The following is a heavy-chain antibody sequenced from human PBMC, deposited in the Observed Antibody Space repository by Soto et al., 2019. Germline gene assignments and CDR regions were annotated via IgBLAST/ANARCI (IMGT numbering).Heavy chain of an antibody. CDR2: ISPK. Sequence: QVQLVESGGGLVQPGTSLRLSCAVSGFSFRTYGIHWVRQPPGKGLQWVAVISPKGHSDSVEGRFTISRDNSKDTSYLQMNNLRAEDTAVYYCARDDAFANENAFDLWGQGTMVTVSS. V-gene: IGHV3-33*01. J-gene: IGHJ3*01. CDR3: ARDDAFANENAFDL. D-gene: IGHD1-1*01. CDR1: GFSFRTYG.